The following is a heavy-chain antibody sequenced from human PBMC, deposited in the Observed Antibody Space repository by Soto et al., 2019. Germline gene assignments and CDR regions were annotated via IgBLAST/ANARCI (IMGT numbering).Heavy chain of an antibody. V-gene: IGHV3-48*03. CDR1: GFTFSSYE. CDR2: ISSSGSTI. J-gene: IGHJ6*02. CDR3: ARLPVSGMDV. Sequence: PGGSLRLSCAASGFTFSSYEMNWVRQAPGKGLEWVSYISSSGSTIYYADSVKGRFTISRDNAKNSLSLQMNSLRAEDTAVYYCARLPVSGMDVWGQGTTVTVS.